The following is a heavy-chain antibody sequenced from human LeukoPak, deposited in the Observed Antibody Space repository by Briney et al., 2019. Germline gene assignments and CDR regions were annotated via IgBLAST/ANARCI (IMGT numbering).Heavy chain of an antibody. D-gene: IGHD2/OR15-2a*01. J-gene: IGHJ6*03. Sequence: SGGSLRLSCAASGFSFSSYSMNWVRQAPGKGLEWVSCISSGNIYIYYADSVKGRFTISRDNAKNSLFLQMNSLGAEDTAVYYCARDWNSMGYYYHMDVWGKGTTVTVSS. CDR2: ISSGNIYI. CDR1: GFSFSSYS. V-gene: IGHV3-21*01. CDR3: ARDWNSMGYYYHMDV.